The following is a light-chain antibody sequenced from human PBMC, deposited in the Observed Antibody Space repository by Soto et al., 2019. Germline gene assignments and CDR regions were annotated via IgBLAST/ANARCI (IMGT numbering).Light chain of an antibody. CDR2: DDN. Sequence: QSVLTQPPSVSAAPGQKVTISCSGSNSNIGNNYVSWYQHLPGTAPKLLIYDDNKRPSGIPDRFSGTKSGTSATLGITGLQTGDEAEYYCATWDSGLSAGVFGGGTKVTVL. V-gene: IGLV1-51*01. CDR3: ATWDSGLSAGV. CDR1: NSNIGNNY. J-gene: IGLJ2*01.